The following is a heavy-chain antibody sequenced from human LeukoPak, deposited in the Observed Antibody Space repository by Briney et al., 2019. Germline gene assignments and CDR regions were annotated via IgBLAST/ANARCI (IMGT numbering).Heavy chain of an antibody. CDR1: GFTFTHYW. CDR3: ARLSESRTIFYF. Sequence: PGGSLRLSCAASGFTFTHYWMSWVRQAPGKGLEWVANIKQDGSARLYVDSVEGRFTVSRDNAKNSLYLQMNTLRAEDTAVYYCARLSESRTIFYFWGQGTLVTVSS. CDR2: IKQDGSAR. D-gene: IGHD1-1*01. J-gene: IGHJ4*02. V-gene: IGHV3-7*01.